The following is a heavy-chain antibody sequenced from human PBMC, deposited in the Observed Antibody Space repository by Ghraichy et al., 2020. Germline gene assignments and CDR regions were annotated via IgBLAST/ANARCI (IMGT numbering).Heavy chain of an antibody. CDR2: ISGSGGST. CDR1: GFTFSSYA. D-gene: IGHD5-24*01. Sequence: GGSLRLSCAASGFTFSSYAMSWVRQAPGKGLEWVSAISGSGGSTYYADSVKGRFTISRDNSKNTLYLQMNSLRAEDTAVYYCAKSSSFKEMATISIDYWGQGTLVTVSS. J-gene: IGHJ4*02. V-gene: IGHV3-23*01. CDR3: AKSSSFKEMATISIDY.